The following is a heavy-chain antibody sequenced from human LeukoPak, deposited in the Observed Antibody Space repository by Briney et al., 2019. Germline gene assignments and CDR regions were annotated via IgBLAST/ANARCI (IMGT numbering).Heavy chain of an antibody. CDR3: ARNSTVYGDYIA. CDR1: GGSLSSGGYY. V-gene: IGHV4-31*03. Sequence: SETLSLTCTVSGGSLSSGGYYWRWIRQHPGTGLEWIGYIYYSGSTYYNPSLKSRVTISVDTSKNQFSLEPSSVPAADTAVYYWARNSTVYGDYIARGQGTLVPVSA. J-gene: IGHJ4*02. CDR2: IYYSGST. D-gene: IGHD4-17*01.